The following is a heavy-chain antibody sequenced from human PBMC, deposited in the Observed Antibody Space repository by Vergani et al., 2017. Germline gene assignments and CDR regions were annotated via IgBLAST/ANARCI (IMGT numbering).Heavy chain of an antibody. V-gene: IGHV3-15*07. CDR1: GFTFSNAW. CDR3: TTDRYWKWELLRPDY. D-gene: IGHD1-26*01. J-gene: IGHJ4*02. CDR2: IKSKTDGGTK. Sequence: EVQLVESGGGLVKPGGSLRLSCAASGFTFSNAWMNWVRQAPGKGLEWVGRIKSKTDGGTKDYAAPVKGRFTISRDYSKNTLYLQMNSLKTEDRAVYYCTTDRYWKWELLRPDYWGQGTLVTVSS.